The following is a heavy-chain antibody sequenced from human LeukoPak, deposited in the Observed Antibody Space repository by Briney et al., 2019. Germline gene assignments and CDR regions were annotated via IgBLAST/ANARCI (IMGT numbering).Heavy chain of an antibody. Sequence: GGSLRLSCAASGFTFSSYEMNWVRQAPGKGLEWVSYISSSGSTIYYADSVKGRFTISRDNAKNSLYLQMNSLRAEDTAVYYCARFGSSGYYYFDYWGRGTLVTVSS. V-gene: IGHV3-48*03. J-gene: IGHJ4*02. CDR1: GFTFSSYE. D-gene: IGHD3-22*01. CDR3: ARFGSSGYYYFDY. CDR2: ISSSGSTI.